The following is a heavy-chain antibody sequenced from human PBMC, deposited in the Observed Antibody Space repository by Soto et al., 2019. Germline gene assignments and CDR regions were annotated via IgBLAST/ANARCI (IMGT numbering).Heavy chain of an antibody. CDR1: GFTFSSYA. V-gene: IGHV3-23*01. J-gene: IGHJ4*02. CDR2: IGGSAAGS. CDR3: ARGGGIAVAGTHLDY. D-gene: IGHD6-19*01. Sequence: EVQLLESGGNLVQPGGSLKLSCAASGFTFSSYAMSWVRHAPGKGLEWVSGIGGSAAGSNYADSVKGRFTISRDNSRNTVYLQMSSLRAEDTALYYCARGGGIAVAGTHLDYWGQGTLVTVSS.